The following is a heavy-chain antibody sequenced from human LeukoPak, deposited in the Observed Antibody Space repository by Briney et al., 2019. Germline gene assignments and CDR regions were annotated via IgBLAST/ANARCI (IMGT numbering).Heavy chain of an antibody. CDR3: AKNYGYSGYDYLDY. J-gene: IGHJ4*02. CDR1: GFTFSSYA. V-gene: IGHV3-23*01. Sequence: HPGGSLRLSCAASGFTFSSYAMSWVRQAPGKGLEWVSAISGSGGSTYYADSVKGRFTISRDNSKNTLYLQMNSLRDEDTAVYYCAKNYGYSGYDYLDYWGQGTLVTVSS. CDR2: ISGSGGST. D-gene: IGHD5-12*01.